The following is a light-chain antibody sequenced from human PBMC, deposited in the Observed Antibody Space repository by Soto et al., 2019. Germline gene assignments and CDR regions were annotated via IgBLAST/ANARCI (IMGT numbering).Light chain of an antibody. Sequence: EVVLTQSPATLSLSPGERATLSCRASQSVSSFLAWYQQKPGQAPRLLIYDASNRATGIPARFSGSGSGTDFTLTFSSLEPEDFAVSYCQQRSNWFTFGGGTKVEIK. J-gene: IGKJ4*01. V-gene: IGKV3-11*01. CDR3: QQRSNWFT. CDR2: DAS. CDR1: QSVSSF.